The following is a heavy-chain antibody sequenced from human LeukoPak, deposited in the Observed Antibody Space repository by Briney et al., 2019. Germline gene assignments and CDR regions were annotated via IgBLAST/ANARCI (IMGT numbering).Heavy chain of an antibody. V-gene: IGHV1-69*06. CDR1: GGTFSSYA. Sequence: SVKVSCKASGGTFSSYAISWVRQAPGQGLEWMGGIIPIFGTANYAQKFQGRVTITADKSTSTAYMELSSLRSEDTAVYYCARSTRGSKGRFDPWGQGTLVTVSS. J-gene: IGHJ5*02. CDR2: IIPIFGTA. CDR3: ARSTRGSKGRFDP. D-gene: IGHD3-16*01.